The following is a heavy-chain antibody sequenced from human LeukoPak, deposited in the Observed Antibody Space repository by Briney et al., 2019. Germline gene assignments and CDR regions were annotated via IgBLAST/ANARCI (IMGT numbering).Heavy chain of an antibody. D-gene: IGHD6-19*01. CDR1: GFTFSSYA. J-gene: IGHJ4*02. V-gene: IGHV3-23*01. CDR2: ISGSGGST. CDR3: AKDRVIAVAAPTDY. Sequence: GGSPRLSCAASGFTFSSYAMSWVRQAPGKGLEWVSAISGSGGSTYYADSVKGRFTISRDNSKNTLYLQMNSLRAEDTAVYYCAKDRVIAVAAPTDYWGQGTLVTVSS.